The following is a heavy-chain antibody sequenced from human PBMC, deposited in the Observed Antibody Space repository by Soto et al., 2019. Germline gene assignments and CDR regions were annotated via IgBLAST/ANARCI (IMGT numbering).Heavy chain of an antibody. V-gene: IGHV3-30*18. CDR1: GFTFSSYG. D-gene: IGHD6-6*01. Sequence: PGGSLRLSCAASGFTFSSYGMHWVRQAPGKGLEWVVVISYDGGNKYYADSVKGRFTISRDNSKNTLYLQMNSLRAEDTAVYYCAKIPYSSSSRDYFDYWGQGTLVTVPQ. CDR2: ISYDGGNK. J-gene: IGHJ4*02. CDR3: AKIPYSSSSRDYFDY.